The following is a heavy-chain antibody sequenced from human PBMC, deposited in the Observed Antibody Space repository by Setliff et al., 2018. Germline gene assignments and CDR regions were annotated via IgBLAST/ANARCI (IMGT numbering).Heavy chain of an antibody. Sequence: SVKVSCKASGGTFSSYAISWVRQAPGQGLEWMGGIIPIFGTANYAQKFQGRVTITADESTSTAYMELSSLRSEDTAVYYCAARGPMDYDSSGGSCYNFDYWGQGTLVTVSS. V-gene: IGHV1-69*13. CDR1: GGTFSSYA. CDR2: IIPIFGTA. CDR3: AARGPMDYDSSGGSCYNFDY. D-gene: IGHD2-15*01. J-gene: IGHJ4*02.